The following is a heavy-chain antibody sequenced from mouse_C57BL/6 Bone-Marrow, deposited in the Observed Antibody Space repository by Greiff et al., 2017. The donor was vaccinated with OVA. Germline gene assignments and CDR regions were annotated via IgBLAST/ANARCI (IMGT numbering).Heavy chain of an antibody. V-gene: IGHV1-15*01. CDR2: IDPETGGT. CDR3: TRWDGYYGRLNFAY. D-gene: IGHD2-3*01. Sequence: QVQLKESGAELVRPGASVTLSCKASGYPFTDYEMHWVKQTPVHGLEWIGAIDPETGGTAYNQKFKGKAILTADKSSSTAYMELRSMTSEDSAVNYCTRWDGYYGRLNFAYWGQGTLVTVSA. CDR1: GYPFTDYE. J-gene: IGHJ3*01.